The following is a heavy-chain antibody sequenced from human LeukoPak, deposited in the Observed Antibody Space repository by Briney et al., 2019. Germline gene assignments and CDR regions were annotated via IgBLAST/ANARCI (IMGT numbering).Heavy chain of an antibody. V-gene: IGHV3-30-3*01. CDR3: AREGYYGSGSPPSLYFDY. CDR2: TSSDLNVK. J-gene: IGHJ4*02. CDR1: GFTFRNYV. Sequence: GGSLRLSCAASGFTFRNYVINWVRQAPGKGLEWVAVTSSDLNVKLYADSVKGRFTISRDNSRGTLYLQMNSLRPEDTAIYYCAREGYYGSGSPPSLYFDYWGQGTLVTVSS. D-gene: IGHD3-10*01.